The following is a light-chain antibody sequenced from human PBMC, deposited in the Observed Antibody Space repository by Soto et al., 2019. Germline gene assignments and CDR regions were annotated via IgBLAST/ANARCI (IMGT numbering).Light chain of an antibody. Sequence: DIQMTQSPSSLCAAVGDRVTITCRASQSIGSYLNWYQQAPGRAPKFLISAASSLQSGVPSRFSGSGSGTDFSLTISSLQPEDFATYFCQQSYYTPLTFGGGTKVDIK. V-gene: IGKV1-39*01. J-gene: IGKJ4*01. CDR3: QQSYYTPLT. CDR2: AAS. CDR1: QSIGSY.